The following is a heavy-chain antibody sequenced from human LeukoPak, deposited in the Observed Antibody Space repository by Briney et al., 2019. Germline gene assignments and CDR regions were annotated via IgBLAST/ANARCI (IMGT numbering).Heavy chain of an antibody. CDR3: ARVIRATGYYSNPKSGSFDF. CDR2: IYFSGST. D-gene: IGHD3-9*01. Sequence: SETLSLTCAVSGGSISSSHHYWGWIRQPPGKGLEWIGNIYFSGSTYYNPSLRTRVTISVDTSKNQFSLKLSSVTAADTAVYYCARVIRATGYYSNPKSGSFDFWGQGTLVTVSS. CDR1: GGSISSSHHY. J-gene: IGHJ4*02. V-gene: IGHV4-39*01.